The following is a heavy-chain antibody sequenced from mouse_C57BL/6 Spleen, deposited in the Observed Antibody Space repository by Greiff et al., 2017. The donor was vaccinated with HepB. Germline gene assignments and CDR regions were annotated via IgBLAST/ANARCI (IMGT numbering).Heavy chain of an antibody. D-gene: IGHD2-2*01. Sequence: VQLQQPGAELVKPGASVKLSCKASGYTFTSYWMHWVKQRPGQGLEWIGMIHPNSGSTNYNEKFKSKATLTVDKSSSTAYMQLSSLTSEDSAFYYCAREGYGYDVAYWGQGTLVTVSA. J-gene: IGHJ3*01. CDR2: IHPNSGST. CDR3: AREGYGYDVAY. V-gene: IGHV1-64*01. CDR1: GYTFTSYW.